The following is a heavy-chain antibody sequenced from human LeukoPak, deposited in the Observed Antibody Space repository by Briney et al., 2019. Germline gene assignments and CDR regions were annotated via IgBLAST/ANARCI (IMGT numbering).Heavy chain of an antibody. V-gene: IGHV3-74*01. Sequence: PGGSLRLSCAASGFTFSSYWMHWVPHIPGKRLVWVSRINSDGSSTSYADSVKGRFTISRDNAKNTLYVQKNSLRAEDTAVYYYSTGSGHAFDIWGRGTMVTVSS. J-gene: IGHJ3*02. CDR2: INSDGSST. CDR3: STGSGHAFDI. CDR1: GFTFSSYW. D-gene: IGHD3-10*01.